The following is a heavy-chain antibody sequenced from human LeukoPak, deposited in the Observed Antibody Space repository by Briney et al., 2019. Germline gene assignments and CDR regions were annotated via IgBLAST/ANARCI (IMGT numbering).Heavy chain of an antibody. CDR3: AGDGRPGGYNSGTFDY. CDR2: IIPIFGTA. V-gene: IGHV1-69*05. CDR1: GGTFSSYA. Sequence: ASVKVSCKASGGTFSSYAISWVRQAPGQGLEWMGGIIPIFGTANYAQKFQGRVTITTDESTSTAYMELSSLRSEDTAVYYCAGDGRPGGYNSGTFDYWGQGTLVTVSS. D-gene: IGHD5-24*01. J-gene: IGHJ4*02.